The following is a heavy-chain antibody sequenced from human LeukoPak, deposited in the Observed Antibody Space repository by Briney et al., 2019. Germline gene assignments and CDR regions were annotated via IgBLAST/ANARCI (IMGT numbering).Heavy chain of an antibody. J-gene: IGHJ4*02. V-gene: IGHV7-4-1*01. CDR1: GYTFTSYA. CDR2: INTNTGNP. CDR3: VRSYYYDSSGYYLFDY. Sequence: ASVKVSCKASGYTFTSYAMNWVRQAPGQGLEWMGWINTNTGNPTYAQGFTGRFVFSLDTSVSTAYLQICSLRAEDTAVYYCVRSYYYDSSGYYLFDYWGQGTLVTVSS. D-gene: IGHD3-22*01.